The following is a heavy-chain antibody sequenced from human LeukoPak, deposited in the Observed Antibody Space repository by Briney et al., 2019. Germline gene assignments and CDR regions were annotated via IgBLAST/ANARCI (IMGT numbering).Heavy chain of an antibody. Sequence: GGSLRLSCAASGFTFSSYAMSWVRQAPGRGLEWVANIKEDGSEGYYVDSVKGRFTVTRDNAKSSLFLQMNSLRAEDTAIYYCARGSPFGTTDFWGQGTLVTVSS. V-gene: IGHV3-7*01. D-gene: IGHD1-1*01. CDR2: IKEDGSEG. CDR1: GFTFSSYA. J-gene: IGHJ4*02. CDR3: ARGSPFGTTDF.